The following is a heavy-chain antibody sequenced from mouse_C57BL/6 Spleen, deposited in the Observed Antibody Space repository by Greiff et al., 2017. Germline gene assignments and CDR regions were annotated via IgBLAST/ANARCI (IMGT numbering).Heavy chain of an antibody. CDR2: IHPNSGST. D-gene: IGHD2-5*01. V-gene: IGHV1-64*01. CDR1: GYTFTSYW. CDR3: AGSNYAYYAMDY. Sequence: VQLQQPGAELVKPGASVKLSCKASGYTFTSYWMHWVKQRPGQGLEWIGMIHPNSGSTNYNEKFKSKATLTVDKSSSTAYMQLSSLTSEDSAVYYCAGSNYAYYAMDYWGQGTSVTVSS. J-gene: IGHJ4*01.